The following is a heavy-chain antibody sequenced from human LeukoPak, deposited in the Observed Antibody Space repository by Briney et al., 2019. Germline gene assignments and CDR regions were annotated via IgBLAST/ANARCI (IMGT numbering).Heavy chain of an antibody. Sequence: SETLSLTCTVSGYSISSGYYWGWIRQPPGKGLEWIGSIYYSGSTYYNPSLKSRVTISVDTSKNQFSLKLSSVTAADTAVYYCARDGSSWSGYYYYYMDVWGKGTTVTISS. CDR3: ARDGSSWSGYYYYYMDV. CDR2: IYYSGST. D-gene: IGHD6-13*01. J-gene: IGHJ6*03. CDR1: GYSISSGYY. V-gene: IGHV4-38-2*02.